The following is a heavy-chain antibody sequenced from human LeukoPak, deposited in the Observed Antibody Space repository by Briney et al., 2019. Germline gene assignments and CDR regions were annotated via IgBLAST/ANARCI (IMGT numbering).Heavy chain of an antibody. CDR2: IYYSGST. CDR3: ARGPDVLDY. Sequence: SETLSLTCTASGGSISSYYWSWIRQPPGKGLEWIGYIYYSGSTNYNPSLKSRVTISVDTSKNQFSLKLSSVTAADTAVYYCARGPDVLDYWGQGTLVTVSS. J-gene: IGHJ4*02. V-gene: IGHV4-59*01. D-gene: IGHD2-8*01. CDR1: GGSISSYY.